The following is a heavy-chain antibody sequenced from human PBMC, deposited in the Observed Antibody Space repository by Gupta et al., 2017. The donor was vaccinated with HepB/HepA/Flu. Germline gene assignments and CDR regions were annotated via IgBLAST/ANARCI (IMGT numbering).Heavy chain of an antibody. Sequence: TNYNPSLKSRVTISVDTSKNQFSLKLSSVTAADTAVYYCARAKGSGSYWDYWGQETLVTVSS. V-gene: IGHV4-59*01. J-gene: IGHJ4*02. CDR3: ARAKGSGSYWDY. D-gene: IGHD3-10*01. CDR2: T.